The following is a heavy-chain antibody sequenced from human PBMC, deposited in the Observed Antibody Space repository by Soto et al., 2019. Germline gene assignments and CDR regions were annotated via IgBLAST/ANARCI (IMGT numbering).Heavy chain of an antibody. CDR2: ISGGGDKT. Sequence: EVQLLESGGGWVQPGGSLRLSCEASGVTFSSYAMSWVRQGPGKGLEWVSAISGGGDKTFYTDSVKGRFPISRENSKNTLSLHMNTLRAEDTAVYYCARSPSHYNYFDDWVQGTLVTVSS. V-gene: IGHV3-23*01. CDR3: ARSPSHYNYFDD. D-gene: IGHD1-26*01. CDR1: GVTFSSYA. J-gene: IGHJ4*02.